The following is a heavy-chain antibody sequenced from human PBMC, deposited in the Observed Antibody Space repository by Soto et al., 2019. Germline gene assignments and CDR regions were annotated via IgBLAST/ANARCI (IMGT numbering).Heavy chain of an antibody. Sequence: EVQLLESGGGLVQPGGSLRLSCAASGFTFSSYAMSWVRQAPGKGLEWVLAISGSGGSTYYADSVTGRFTISRDNSKNTLYLQMNSLRDEDTAVYYCAKFPDYYGSGSLSMDVWGQGTTVTVSS. CDR3: AKFPDYYGSGSLSMDV. J-gene: IGHJ6*02. D-gene: IGHD3-10*01. V-gene: IGHV3-23*01. CDR2: ISGSGGST. CDR1: GFTFSSYA.